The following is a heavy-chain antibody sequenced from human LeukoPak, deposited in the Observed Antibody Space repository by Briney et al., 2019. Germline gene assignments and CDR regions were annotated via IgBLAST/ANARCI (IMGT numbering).Heavy chain of an antibody. J-gene: IGHJ4*02. CDR3: ARPSDTLTGYYRFDY. CDR1: GYTFTSYY. Sequence: ASVKVSCKASGYTFTSYYMHWVRQAPGQGLEWMGIINPSGGSTSYAQKFQGRVTMTRDMSTSKVYMELSSLGSEDTAVYYCARPSDTLTGYYRFDYWGQGTLVTVSS. D-gene: IGHD3-9*01. CDR2: INPSGGST. V-gene: IGHV1-46*01.